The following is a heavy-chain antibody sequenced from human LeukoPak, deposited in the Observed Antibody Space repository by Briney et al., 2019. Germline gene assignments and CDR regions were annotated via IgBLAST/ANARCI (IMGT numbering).Heavy chain of an antibody. CDR3: ARLVTGSSWYQYNWFDP. J-gene: IGHJ5*02. V-gene: IGHV4-61*08. D-gene: IGHD6-13*01. CDR1: GGSISSSDYY. Sequence: PSDTLSLTCTVSGGSISSSDYYWSWIRQPPGKGLEWIGYIYYSGSTNYNPSLKSRVTISVDTSKNQFSLKLSSVTAADTAVYYCARLVTGSSWYQYNWFDPWGQGTLVTVSS. CDR2: IYYSGST.